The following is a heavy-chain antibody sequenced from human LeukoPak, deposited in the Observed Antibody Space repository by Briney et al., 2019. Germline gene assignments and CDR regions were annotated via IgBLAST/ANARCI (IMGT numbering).Heavy chain of an antibody. J-gene: IGHJ4*02. D-gene: IGHD1-1*01. CDR2: IYYSGNT. Sequence: LKWIGYIYYSGNTNYNPSLKSRVSISVDTSKNQFSLQLSSVTAADTAVYYCAGTGGAFASWGQGTLVIVS. CDR3: AGTGGAFAS. V-gene: IGHV4-59*01.